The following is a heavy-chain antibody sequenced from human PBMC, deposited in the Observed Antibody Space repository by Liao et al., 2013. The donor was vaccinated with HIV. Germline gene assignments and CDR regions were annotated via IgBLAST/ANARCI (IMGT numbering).Heavy chain of an antibody. J-gene: IGHJ1*01. CDR1: GVPISNYF. CDR2: VSKTGSA. Sequence: QVQLQESGPGLVKPSETLSLTCTVSGVPISNYFWSWIRQAPGKGLEWVGFVSKTGSAKFNPSLTSRASISLDTSKNQFSLTLKSVTAADTAVYYCGREALPLTFWGQGALVTVSS. D-gene: IGHD2/OR15-2a*01. V-gene: IGHV4-59*01. CDR3: GREALPLTF.